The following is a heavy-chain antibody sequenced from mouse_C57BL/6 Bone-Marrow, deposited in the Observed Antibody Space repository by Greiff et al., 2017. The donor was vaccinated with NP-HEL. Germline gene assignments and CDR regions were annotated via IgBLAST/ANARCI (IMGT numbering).Heavy chain of an antibody. Sequence: QVQLKQPGAELVRPGSSVKLSCKASGYTFTSYWMHWVKQRPIQGLEWIGNIDPSDSETHYNQKFKDKATLTVDKSSSTAYMQLSSLTSEDSAVYYCARGKWLLRYFDVWGTGTTVTVSS. D-gene: IGHD2-3*01. CDR2: IDPSDSET. CDR1: GYTFTSYW. V-gene: IGHV1-52*01. J-gene: IGHJ1*03. CDR3: ARGKWLLRYFDV.